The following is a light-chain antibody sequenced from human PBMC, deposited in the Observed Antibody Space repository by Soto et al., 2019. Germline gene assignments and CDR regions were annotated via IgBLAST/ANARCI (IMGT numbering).Light chain of an antibody. Sequence: QSVLTQPPSVSAAPGQKVTISCSGSSSNIGNNYVSWYQQLPGTAPKLLIYDNNKRPSGIPDRFSGSKSGTSATLGITGLQAEDEADYYCQSYDSSLSGLVFGGGTKLTVL. CDR2: DNN. J-gene: IGLJ2*01. V-gene: IGLV1-51*01. CDR3: QSYDSSLSGLV. CDR1: SSNIGNNY.